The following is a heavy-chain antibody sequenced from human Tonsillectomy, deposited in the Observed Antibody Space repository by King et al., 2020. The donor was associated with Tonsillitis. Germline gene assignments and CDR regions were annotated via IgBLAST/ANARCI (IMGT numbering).Heavy chain of an antibody. V-gene: IGHV1-18*01. Sequence: VQLVESGAEVKKPGASVKVSCKTSGYTFTSYGISWVRQAPGQGLEWMGWISAYNGNTNYAQKLQGRVTMTTDTSTSTAYMELRSLRSDDTAMYYCARDAYAFLTPWGGDAFDIWGQGTMVTVSS. D-gene: IGHD3-9*01. J-gene: IGHJ3*02. CDR2: ISAYNGNT. CDR1: GYTFTSYG. CDR3: ARDAYAFLTPWGGDAFDI.